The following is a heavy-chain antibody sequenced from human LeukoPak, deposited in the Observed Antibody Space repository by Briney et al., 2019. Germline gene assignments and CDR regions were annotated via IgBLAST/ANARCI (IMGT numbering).Heavy chain of an antibody. J-gene: IGHJ4*02. Sequence: GGSLRLSCAASGFTFSSYGMSWVRQAPGKGLEWVSAISGSGGSTYYADSVKGRFTISRDNSKNTLYLQMNSLRAEDTAVYYCAKDYDILTGYYIRGGHYFDYWGQGTLVTVSS. CDR1: GFTFSSYG. CDR2: ISGSGGST. CDR3: AKDYDILTGYYIRGGHYFDY. V-gene: IGHV3-23*01. D-gene: IGHD3-9*01.